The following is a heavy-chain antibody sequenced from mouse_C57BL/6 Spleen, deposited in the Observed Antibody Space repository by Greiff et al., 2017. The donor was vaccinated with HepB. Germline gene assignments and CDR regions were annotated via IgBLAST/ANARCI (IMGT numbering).Heavy chain of an antibody. V-gene: IGHV1-64*01. CDR3: ARYDYGSSYGY. Sequence: VKLQQPGAELVKPGASVKLSCKASGYTFTSYWMHWVKQRPGQGLEWIGMIHPNSGSTNYNEKFKSKATLTVDKSSSTAYMQLSRLTSEDSAVYYCARYDYGSSYGYWGQGTTLTVSS. CDR1: GYTFTSYW. D-gene: IGHD1-1*01. CDR2: IHPNSGST. J-gene: IGHJ2*01.